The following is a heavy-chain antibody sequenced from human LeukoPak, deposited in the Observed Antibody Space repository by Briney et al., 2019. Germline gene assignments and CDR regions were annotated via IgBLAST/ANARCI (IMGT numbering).Heavy chain of an antibody. D-gene: IGHD1-26*01. J-gene: IGHJ4*02. Sequence: SETLSLTCTVSGGSISSYYWSWIRQPPGKGLEWIGYIYYSGSTNYNPSLKSRVTISVDTSKNQFSLKLSSVTAADTAVYYCARHREWELDYWGQGTLVTVSS. CDR2: IYYSGST. CDR1: GGSISSYY. CDR3: ARHREWELDY. V-gene: IGHV4-59*01.